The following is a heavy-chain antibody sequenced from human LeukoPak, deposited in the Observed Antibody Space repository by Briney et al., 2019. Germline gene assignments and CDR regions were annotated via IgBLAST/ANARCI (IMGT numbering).Heavy chain of an antibody. CDR1: GFTFSSYA. J-gene: IGHJ4*02. CDR2: ISGSGGST. V-gene: IGHV3-23*01. Sequence: GGSLRLSCAASGFTFSSYAMSWVRQAPGKGLEWVSAISGSGGSTYYADSVKGRFTISRDNSKNTLYLQMNSLRAEDTAVYYRAKARIRYFDWPFGLDYWGQGTLVTVSS. D-gene: IGHD3-9*01. CDR3: AKARIRYFDWPFGLDY.